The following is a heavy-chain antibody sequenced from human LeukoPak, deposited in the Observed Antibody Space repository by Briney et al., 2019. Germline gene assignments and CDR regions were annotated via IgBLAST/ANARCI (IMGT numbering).Heavy chain of an antibody. CDR1: GFTFSSYA. V-gene: IGHV3-30-3*02. D-gene: IGHD4-17*01. CDR2: MSSDGSKK. CDR3: AKKFRGTTVISGDYFDY. J-gene: IGHJ4*02. Sequence: QTGGSLRLSCAASGFTFSSYAMHWVRQTPGKGLEWVAVMSSDGSKKYYADSVKGRFTISRDNSKNTLYLQMNSLRAEDTAVYYCAKKFRGTTVISGDYFDYWGQGTLVTVSS.